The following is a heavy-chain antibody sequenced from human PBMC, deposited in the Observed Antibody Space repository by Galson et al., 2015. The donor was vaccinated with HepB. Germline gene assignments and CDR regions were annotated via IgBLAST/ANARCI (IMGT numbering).Heavy chain of an antibody. CDR3: ARSMVVVLGALNY. CDR1: GGNFNSYG. Sequence: SVKVSCKASGGNFNSYGISWVRQAPGQGLEWMGGIIPALGTTNCAQNFQGRVTITADESTSTAYMEMSSLRSEDTAVYYCARSMVVVLGALNYWGQGSLVTVSS. CDR2: IIPALGTT. D-gene: IGHD3-16*01. V-gene: IGHV1-69*13. J-gene: IGHJ4*02.